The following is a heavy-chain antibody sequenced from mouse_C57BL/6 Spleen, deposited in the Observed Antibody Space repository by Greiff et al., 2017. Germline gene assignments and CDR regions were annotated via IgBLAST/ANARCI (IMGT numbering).Heavy chain of an antibody. D-gene: IGHD1-1*01. V-gene: IGHV5-17*01. Sequence: EVMLVESGGGLVKPGGSLKLSCAASGFTFSDYGMHWVRQAPEKGLEWVAYFSSGSSTIYYADTVKGRFTISRDKAKNTLFLQMTSLRSEDTAMYYCARGNYYGSSFDYWGQGTTLTVSS. CDR2: FSSGSSTI. CDR1: GFTFSDYG. J-gene: IGHJ2*01. CDR3: ARGNYYGSSFDY.